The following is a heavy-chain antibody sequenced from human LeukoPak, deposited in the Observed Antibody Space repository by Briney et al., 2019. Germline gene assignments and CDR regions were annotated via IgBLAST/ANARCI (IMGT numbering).Heavy chain of an antibody. CDR2: IYPGDSDT. D-gene: IGHD5-24*01. Sequence: GESLKISCKGSGYSFTSYWLGWVRQMPGKGLEWMGIIYPGDSDTRYSPSFQGQVTISADKSIGTAYLQWSSLKASDTAMYYCARRHHRRDGYNYMDVWGKGTTVTVSS. CDR3: ARRHHRRDGYNYMDV. V-gene: IGHV5-51*01. CDR1: GYSFTSYW. J-gene: IGHJ6*03.